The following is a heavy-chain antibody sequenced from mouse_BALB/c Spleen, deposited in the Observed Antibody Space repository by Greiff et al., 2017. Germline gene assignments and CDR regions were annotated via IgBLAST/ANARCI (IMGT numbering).Heavy chain of an antibody. CDR3: ARDTTVAQYYFDY. CDR1: GYAFTNYL. J-gene: IGHJ2*01. D-gene: IGHD1-1*01. V-gene: IGHV1-54*01. CDR2: INPGSGGT. Sequence: VQLQQSGAELVRPGTSVKVSCKASGYAFTNYLIEWVKQRPGQGLEWIGVINPGSGGTNYNEKFKGKATLTADKSSSTAYMQLSSLTSDDSAVYFCARDTTVAQYYFDYWGQGTTLTVSS.